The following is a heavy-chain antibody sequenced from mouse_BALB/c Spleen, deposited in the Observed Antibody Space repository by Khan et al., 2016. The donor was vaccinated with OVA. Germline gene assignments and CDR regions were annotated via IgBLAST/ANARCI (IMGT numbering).Heavy chain of an antibody. CDR1: GYTFTDFT. Sequence: QVRLQQSGAELVRPGVSVKISCKGSGYTFTDFTMHWVKQSHAMSLEWIGVISTYYGDADYSQKFKGKATMTVDKSSNTAYMDLARLTSEDSAIYYCVRGGGGDRFLYWGQGTLVTVSA. CDR3: VRGGGGDRFLY. CDR2: ISTYYGDA. D-gene: IGHD3-2*01. V-gene: IGHV1S137*01. J-gene: IGHJ3*01.